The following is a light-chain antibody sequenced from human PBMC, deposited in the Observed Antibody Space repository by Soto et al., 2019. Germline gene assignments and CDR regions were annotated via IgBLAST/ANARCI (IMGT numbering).Light chain of an antibody. V-gene: IGKV3-15*01. Sequence: EVVLTQSPGTLSLSPGARATLSCRASQSVSSTLAWYQQKPGQAPRLLIYDASTRATGIPARFSGSGSGTEFTLTISSLQSEDFAVYYCQQYNYWPPITFGQGTKVDIK. CDR3: QQYNYWPPIT. CDR1: QSVSST. J-gene: IGKJ1*01. CDR2: DAS.